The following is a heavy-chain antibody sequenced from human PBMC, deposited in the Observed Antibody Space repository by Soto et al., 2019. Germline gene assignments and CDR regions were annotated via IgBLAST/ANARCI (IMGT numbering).Heavy chain of an antibody. CDR3: ARSYCGDDCALDH. J-gene: IGHJ4*02. CDR1: GFTFSSDG. Sequence: GQLVESGGGVVQPGNSLRLSCAASGFTFSSDGMHWFRQAPGKGLEWVAVISYDGNSKHYADSVKGRFTISRDNSKSTLYVQMNSLRAEDTAVYYCARSYCGDDCALDHWGQGTLVTVSS. D-gene: IGHD2-21*02. V-gene: IGHV3-30*03. CDR2: ISYDGNSK.